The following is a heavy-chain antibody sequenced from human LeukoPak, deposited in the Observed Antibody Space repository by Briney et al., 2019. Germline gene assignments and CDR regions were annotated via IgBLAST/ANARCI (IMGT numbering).Heavy chain of an antibody. CDR3: ARGLPPVILYYFDY. Sequence: SESLSLTCTVSGGSISSSSYYWGWIRQPPGKGLEWIGSIYYSGSTYYNPSLKSRVAISVDTSKSQFPLKLSSVTAADTAVYYCARGLPPVILYYFDYWGQGTLVTVSS. V-gene: IGHV4-39*01. CDR2: IYYSGST. J-gene: IGHJ4*02. CDR1: GGSISSSSYY. D-gene: IGHD2-2*01.